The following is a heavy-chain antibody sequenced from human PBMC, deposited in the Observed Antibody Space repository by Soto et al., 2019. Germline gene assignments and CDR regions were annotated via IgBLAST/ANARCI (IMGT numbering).Heavy chain of an antibody. CDR3: ARAGYYGSGSYYNVPWFDP. V-gene: IGHV4-34*01. J-gene: IGHJ5*02. CDR2: INHSGST. D-gene: IGHD3-10*01. Sequence: SETLSLTCAVYGGSFSGYYWSWIRQPPGKGLEWIGEINHSGSTNYNPSLKSRVTISVDTSKNQFSLKLSSVTAAATAVYYCARAGYYGSGSYYNVPWFDPWGQGTLVTVSS. CDR1: GGSFSGYY.